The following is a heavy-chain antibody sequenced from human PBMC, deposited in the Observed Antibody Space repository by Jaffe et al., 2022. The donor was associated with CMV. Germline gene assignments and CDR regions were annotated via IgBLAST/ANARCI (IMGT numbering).Heavy chain of an antibody. CDR3: AKETAYYDSWGYYFDY. CDR2: ISWNSGSI. J-gene: IGHJ4*02. D-gene: IGHD3-3*01. V-gene: IGHV3-9*01. Sequence: EVQLVESGGGLVQPGRSLRLSCAASGFTFDDYAMHWVRQAPGKGLEWVSGISWNSGSIGYADSVKGRFTISRDNAKNSLYLQMNSLRAEDTALYYCAKETAYYDSWGYYFDYWGQGTLVTVSS. CDR1: GFTFDDYA.